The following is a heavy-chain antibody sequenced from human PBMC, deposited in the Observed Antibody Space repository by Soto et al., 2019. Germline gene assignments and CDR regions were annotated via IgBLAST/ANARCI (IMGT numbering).Heavy chain of an antibody. J-gene: IGHJ3*02. CDR1: GFTVSSNY. CDR3: AREGTYYYDSSGYYTDAFDI. V-gene: IGHV3-66*01. CDR2: IYSGGST. Sequence: EVQLAESGGGLVQPGGSLRLSCAASGFTVSSNYMSWVRQAPGKGLEWVSVIYSGGSTYYADSVKGRFTISRDNSKNTLYLQMNSLRAEDTAVYYCAREGTYYYDSSGYYTDAFDIWGQGTMVTVSS. D-gene: IGHD3-22*01.